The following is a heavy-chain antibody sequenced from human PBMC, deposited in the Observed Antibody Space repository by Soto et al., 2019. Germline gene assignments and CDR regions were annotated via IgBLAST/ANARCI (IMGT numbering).Heavy chain of an antibody. D-gene: IGHD5-12*01. V-gene: IGHV1-18*01. CDR2: INTYNGLT. Sequence: QVQLVQSGGEVKKPGASVTVSCKASGYTFINYHITWVRQAPGPGLEWRAWINTYNGLTDYAQRFQGRVTMTRDTSTSTAYMELRNLGSDDTAVYFCAKSPRGEMATDWGQGTLVTVSS. CDR1: GYTFINYH. CDR3: AKSPRGEMATD. J-gene: IGHJ4*02.